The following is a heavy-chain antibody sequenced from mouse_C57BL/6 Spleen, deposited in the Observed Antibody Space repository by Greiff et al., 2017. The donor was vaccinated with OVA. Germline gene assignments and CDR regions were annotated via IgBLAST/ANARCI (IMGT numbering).Heavy chain of an antibody. D-gene: IGHD1-1*01. V-gene: IGHV1-18*01. Sequence: VQLQQSGPELVKPGASVKIPCKASGYTFTDYNMDWVTQSHGKSLEWIGDINPNNGGTIYNQKFKGKATLTVDKSSSTAYMELRSLTSEDTAVYYCARPYGSSYDWYFDVWGTGTTVTVSS. CDR1: GYTFTDYN. CDR3: ARPYGSSYDWYFDV. CDR2: INPNNGGT. J-gene: IGHJ1*03.